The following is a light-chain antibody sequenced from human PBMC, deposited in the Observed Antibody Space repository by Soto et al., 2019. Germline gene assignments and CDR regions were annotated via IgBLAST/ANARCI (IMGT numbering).Light chain of an antibody. CDR2: DVT. CDR1: SSDVGSYNY. V-gene: IGLV2-14*03. J-gene: IGLJ3*02. Sequence: QSALTQPASVSGSPGQSITISCTGTSSDVGSYNYVSWYQQHPDKAPKLMIYDVTNRPSGVSNRFSGSKSGNTASLTISGIQAEDEADYYCSSFTSSNTVVFGGGTQLTVL. CDR3: SSFTSSNTVV.